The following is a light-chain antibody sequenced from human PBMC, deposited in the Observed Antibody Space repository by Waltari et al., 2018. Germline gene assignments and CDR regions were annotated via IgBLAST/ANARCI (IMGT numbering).Light chain of an antibody. CDR2: EVN. CDR1: SRDVGYYNL. Sequence: QSALTQPPSVSGSPGQPITISSTGPSRDVGYYNLVTWSQQHPGKAPNLIIDEVNKLPSGLSNRFSGSKSGNTATLTISGLQTEDEADYYCCSYTGSSWIFGGGTKLTVL. CDR3: CSYTGSSWI. J-gene: IGLJ2*01. V-gene: IGLV2-23*02.